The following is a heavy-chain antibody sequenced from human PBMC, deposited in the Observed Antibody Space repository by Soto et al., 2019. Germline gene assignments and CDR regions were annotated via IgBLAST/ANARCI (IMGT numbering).Heavy chain of an antibody. CDR2: IIPIFATA. J-gene: IGHJ4*02. V-gene: IGHV1-69*13. Sequence: SVKVSCKASGGTLSSYAIRWVRPASGQGLEWMGGIIPIFATANYAQKIQCRVTITADESTSTANMELSSLRSEDTAVYYCARGGYCSGGSCYRYPSDYWDQGTLVTVSS. CDR1: GGTLSSYA. D-gene: IGHD2-15*01. CDR3: ARGGYCSGGSCYRYPSDY.